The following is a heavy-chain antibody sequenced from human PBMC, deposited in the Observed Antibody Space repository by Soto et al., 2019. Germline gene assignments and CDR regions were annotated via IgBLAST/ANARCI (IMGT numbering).Heavy chain of an antibody. CDR1: GFTFSSYA. CDR3: ATSDILTGRNYYGMDV. CDR2: ISGSGAST. D-gene: IGHD3-9*01. V-gene: IGHV3-23*01. J-gene: IGHJ6*02. Sequence: GGSLRLSCAASGFTFSSYAMTWVRQAPGKGLERVSAISGSGASTDYADSVKGRFTISRDNSKNTLYLQMNSLRAEDTAIYYCATSDILTGRNYYGMDVWGQGTTVTVSS.